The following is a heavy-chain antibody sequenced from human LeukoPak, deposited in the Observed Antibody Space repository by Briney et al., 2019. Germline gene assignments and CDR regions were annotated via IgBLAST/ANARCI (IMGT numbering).Heavy chain of an antibody. CDR1: GFTVSSFY. V-gene: IGHV3-53*01. D-gene: IGHD3-16*01. Sequence: GGSLRLSCVASGFTVSSFYMTWVRQAPGRGLEWVSVIYSDGSTYYADSVNGRFTISRDNAKNSLYLQMSNLRAEDTAVYFCARGGGLDVWGQGATVTVSS. J-gene: IGHJ6*02. CDR3: ARGGGLDV. CDR2: IYSDGST.